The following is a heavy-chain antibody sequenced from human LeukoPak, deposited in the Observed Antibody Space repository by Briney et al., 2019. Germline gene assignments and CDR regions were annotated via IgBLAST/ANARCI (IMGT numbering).Heavy chain of an antibody. Sequence: GGSLRLSCAASGFTFSSYSMNWVRQAPGKGLEWVSSISSSSSSYIYYADSVKGRFTISRDNAKNSLYLQMNSLRAEDTAVYYCARAITNYGYIFDYWGQGTLVTVSS. J-gene: IGHJ4*02. CDR2: ISSSSSSYI. CDR3: ARAITNYGYIFDY. CDR1: GFTFSSYS. D-gene: IGHD5-18*01. V-gene: IGHV3-21*01.